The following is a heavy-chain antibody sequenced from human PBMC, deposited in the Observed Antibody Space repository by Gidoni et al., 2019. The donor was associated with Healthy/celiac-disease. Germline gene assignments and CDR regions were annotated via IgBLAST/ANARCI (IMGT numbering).Heavy chain of an antibody. D-gene: IGHD4-17*01. CDR3: ARDRVDGDSYYYYGMDV. Sequence: QVQLQESCPGLVKPSETLSLTRPVSGRSISSYYWSWIRQPAGKGLEWIGRIYTSGSTNYNPSLKSRVTMSVDTSKNQFSLKLSSVTAADTAVYYCARDRVDGDSYYYYGMDVWGQGTTVTVSS. V-gene: IGHV4-4*07. J-gene: IGHJ6*02. CDR2: IYTSGST. CDR1: GRSISSYY.